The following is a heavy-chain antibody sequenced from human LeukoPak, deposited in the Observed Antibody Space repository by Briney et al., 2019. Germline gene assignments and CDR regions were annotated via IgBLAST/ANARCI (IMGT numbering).Heavy chain of an antibody. J-gene: IGHJ3*02. CDR1: GGSISSGGYS. V-gene: IGHV4-61*08. Sequence: PSETLSLTCAVSGGSISSGGYSWSWIRQPPGKGLEWIGYFYYSGSTNYNPSLKSRVTMSVDTSKNQFSLKLSSVTAADTAVYYCARYVDVVATSDAFDIWGQGTMVTVSS. CDR2: FYYSGST. D-gene: IGHD5-12*01. CDR3: ARYVDVVATSDAFDI.